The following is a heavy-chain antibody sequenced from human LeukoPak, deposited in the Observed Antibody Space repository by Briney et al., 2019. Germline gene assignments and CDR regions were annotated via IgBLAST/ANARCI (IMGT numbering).Heavy chain of an antibody. CDR3: ARNSSGYAFDP. V-gene: IGHV4-39*01. D-gene: IGHD5-12*01. J-gene: IGHJ5*02. CDR2: IYYIGST. Sequence: PSETLSLTCTVSGGSISSRTYYWAWIRQPPGKGLEWIWSIYYIGSTYYNPSLKSRVTISIDTSKNQFSLNLNSVTAADTAVYYCARNSSGYAFDPWGQGTLVTVSS. CDR1: GGSISSRTYY.